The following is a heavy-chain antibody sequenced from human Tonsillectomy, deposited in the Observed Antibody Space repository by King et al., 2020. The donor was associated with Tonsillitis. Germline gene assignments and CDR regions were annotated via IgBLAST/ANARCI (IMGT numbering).Heavy chain of an antibody. D-gene: IGHD2-15*01. CDR3: ATDLGYCSGGSCRPGFDP. Sequence: VQLVESGGGLVQPGGSLRLSCAASGFTFSRYSMNWVRQAPGKGLEWVSYISSSTTIYYADSVKGRFTISRENAKKSLYLQMNSLRAEDTAVYYCATDLGYCSGGSCRPGFDPWGQGTLVTVSS. CDR1: GFTFSRYS. CDR2: ISSSTTI. V-gene: IGHV3-48*01. J-gene: IGHJ5*02.